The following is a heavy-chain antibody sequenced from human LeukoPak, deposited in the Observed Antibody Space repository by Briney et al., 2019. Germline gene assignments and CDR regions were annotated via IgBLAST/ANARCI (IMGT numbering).Heavy chain of an antibody. CDR3: ARGGVKTYGDYSLGPY. D-gene: IGHD4-17*01. CDR2: INPNSGGT. Sequence: EASVKVSCKASGYAFTGYYIHWVRQAPGQGLEWMGWINPNSGGTNYAQKFQGRVTMTRDTSISTAYMELSRLRSDDTAVYYCARGGVKTYGDYSLGPYWGQGTLVTVSS. CDR1: GYAFTGYY. J-gene: IGHJ4*02. V-gene: IGHV1-2*02.